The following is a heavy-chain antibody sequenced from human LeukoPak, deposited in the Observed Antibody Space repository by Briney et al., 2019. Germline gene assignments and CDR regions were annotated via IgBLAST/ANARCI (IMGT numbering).Heavy chain of an antibody. J-gene: IGHJ4*02. V-gene: IGHV3-30*02. CDR1: GFIFSKYG. CDR2: IQFDGSNE. CDR3: AEDQQLQPFHY. D-gene: IGHD4-11*01. Sequence: GGSLRLSCAASGFIFSKYGMHWVRQAPGKGLEGVAFIQFDGSNEHYADSVKGRFTISRDNSKNTLYLQMNSLRVEDTSVYYCAEDQQLQPFHYWGQGTLVTVSS.